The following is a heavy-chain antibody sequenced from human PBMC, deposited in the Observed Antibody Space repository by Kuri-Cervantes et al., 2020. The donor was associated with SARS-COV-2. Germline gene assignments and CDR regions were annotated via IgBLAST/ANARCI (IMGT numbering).Heavy chain of an antibody. D-gene: IGHD6-6*01. CDR2: IYYSGST. J-gene: IGHJ5*02. Sequence: SETLSLTCTVSGGSISSSSYYWGWLRQPPGKGLEWIGYIYYSGSTNYNPSLKSRVTISVDTSKNQFSLKLSSVTAADTAVYYCARDSSSFLLNWFDPWGQGTLVTVSS. CDR1: GGSISSSSYY. V-gene: IGHV4-61*05. CDR3: ARDSSSFLLNWFDP.